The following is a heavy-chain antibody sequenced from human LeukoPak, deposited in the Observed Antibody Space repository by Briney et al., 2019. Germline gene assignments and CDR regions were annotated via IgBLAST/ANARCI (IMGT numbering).Heavy chain of an antibody. Sequence: PGGSLRLSCAASGLPFSSNGMHWVRQAPGKGLEWVAFIRYDESNKYYADSVKGRFTISRDNSKNTVYLQMNSLRAEDTAVYYCAISRGRWEILDYWGQGTLVTVSS. CDR1: GLPFSSNG. CDR2: IRYDESNK. D-gene: IGHD3-10*01. V-gene: IGHV3-30*02. CDR3: AISRGRWEILDY. J-gene: IGHJ4*02.